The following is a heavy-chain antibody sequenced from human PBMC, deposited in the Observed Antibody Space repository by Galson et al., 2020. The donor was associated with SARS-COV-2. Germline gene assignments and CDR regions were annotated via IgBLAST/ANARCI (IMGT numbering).Heavy chain of an antibody. CDR1: GYTFTNFG. J-gene: IGHJ4*02. Sequence: ALVKVSCKASGYTFTNFGISWVRQAPGQGLEWMGWISAYNGDTKYSHKVQGRVTMTTDTSTSTAYMELRNLRSDDTAVYYCARYGEFLTGYYDYWGQGTLVTVSS. D-gene: IGHD3-9*01. CDR3: ARYGEFLTGYYDY. CDR2: ISAYNGDT. V-gene: IGHV1-18*04.